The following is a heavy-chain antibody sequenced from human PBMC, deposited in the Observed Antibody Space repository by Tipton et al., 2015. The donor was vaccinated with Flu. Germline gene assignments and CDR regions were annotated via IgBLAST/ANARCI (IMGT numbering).Heavy chain of an antibody. D-gene: IGHD3-10*01. CDR2: IQYSGHT. J-gene: IGHJ4*02. CDR3: ARGSGSGTDVTFYF. V-gene: IGHV4-59*12. Sequence: WIRQSPGKGLEWIGNIQYSGHTNYNPSLKSRVTMSVDTSKNQFSLKLSSVTAADTAVYYCARGSGSGTDVTFYFWGQGTLVTVSS.